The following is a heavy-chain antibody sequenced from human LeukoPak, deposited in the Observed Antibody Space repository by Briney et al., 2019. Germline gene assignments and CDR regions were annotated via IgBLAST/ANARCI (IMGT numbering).Heavy chain of an antibody. D-gene: IGHD3-22*01. V-gene: IGHV3-21*04. CDR3: AKDRSRYDSSAYDFDY. CDR2: ITSSSTYI. CDR1: GFTFSTYN. Sequence: GGSLRLSCAASGFTFSTYNMNWVRQAPGKGLEWVSSITSSSTYIYYADSVKGRFTISRDNSKNTLHLQMNSLRAEDTAVYYCAKDRSRYDSSAYDFDYWGQGTLVTVSS. J-gene: IGHJ4*02.